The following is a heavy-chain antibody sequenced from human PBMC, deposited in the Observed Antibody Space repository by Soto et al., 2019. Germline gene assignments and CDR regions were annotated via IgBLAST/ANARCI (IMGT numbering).Heavy chain of an antibody. CDR3: ARGRDDSSGYYYSEYFQH. Sequence: GALRLSCAASGFTVSSNYMSWVRPAPGKGLEWVSVIYSGGSTYYADSVKGRFTISRDNSKNTLYLQMNSLRAEDTAVYYCARGRDDSSGYYYSEYFQHWGQGTLVTVSS. D-gene: IGHD3-22*01. CDR1: GFTVSSNY. J-gene: IGHJ1*01. CDR2: IYSGGST. V-gene: IGHV3-53*01.